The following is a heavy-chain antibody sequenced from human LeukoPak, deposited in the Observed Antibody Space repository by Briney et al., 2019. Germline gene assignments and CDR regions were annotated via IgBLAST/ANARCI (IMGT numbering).Heavy chain of an antibody. CDR1: GGTFSSYA. V-gene: IGHV1-69*13. CDR3: AREHSGSYYVDY. D-gene: IGHD1-26*01. Sequence: SVKVSCKASGGTFSSYAISWVRQAPGQGLEWMGGIIPIFGTANYAQKFQGRVTITADESTSTAYMELSSLRPEDTAVYYCAREHSGSYYVDYWGQGTLVTVSS. J-gene: IGHJ4*02. CDR2: IIPIFGTA.